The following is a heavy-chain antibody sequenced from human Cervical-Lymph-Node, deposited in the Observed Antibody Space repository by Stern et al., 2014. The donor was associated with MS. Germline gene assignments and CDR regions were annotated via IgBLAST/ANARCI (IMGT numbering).Heavy chain of an antibody. CDR1: GFTFDDYA. J-gene: IGHJ2*01. D-gene: IGHD6-19*01. CDR2: ISWNSGSI. V-gene: IGHV3-9*01. CDR3: AKVKAVAGYYWYFDL. Sequence: EVQLEESWGGLVQPGRSLRLSCAASGFTFDDYAMHWVRQAPGKGLEWVSGISWNSGSIGYADSVKGRFTISRDNAKNSLYLQMNSLRAEDTALYYCAKVKAVAGYYWYFDLWGRGTLVTVPS.